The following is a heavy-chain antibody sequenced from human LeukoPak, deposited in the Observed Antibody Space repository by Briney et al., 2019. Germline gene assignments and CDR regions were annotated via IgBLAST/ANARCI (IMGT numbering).Heavy chain of an antibody. D-gene: IGHD3-3*01. J-gene: IGHJ3*02. CDR1: GGSFSGYY. CDR2: INHSGST. V-gene: IGHV4-34*01. Sequence: SETLSLTCAVYGGSFSGYYWSWIRQPPGKGLEWIGEINHSGSTNYNPSLKSRVTISVDTSKNQFSLKLSSVTAADTAVYYCARASDYDFWSAYRGAFDIWGQGTMVTVSS. CDR3: ARASDYDFWSAYRGAFDI.